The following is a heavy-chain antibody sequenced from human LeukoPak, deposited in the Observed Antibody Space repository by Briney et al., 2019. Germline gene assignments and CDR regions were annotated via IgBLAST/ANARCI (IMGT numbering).Heavy chain of an antibody. V-gene: IGHV2-5*02. D-gene: IGHD3-10*01. CDR3: ASKQGLRAWFHP. Sequence: SGPTLVKLTETLTLTCTFSGYALSTSGVGVGWIRQPPGKALEWLALIYGDDDKRYSPSLNNRLTITKDTSKNQVVLRMTNMDPEDTGTYYGASKQGLRAWFHPWGQGTLVTVSS. J-gene: IGHJ5*02. CDR1: GYALSTSGVG. CDR2: IYGDDDK.